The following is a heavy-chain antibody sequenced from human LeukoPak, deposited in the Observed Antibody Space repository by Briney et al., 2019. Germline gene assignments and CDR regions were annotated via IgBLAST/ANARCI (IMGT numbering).Heavy chain of an antibody. CDR2: ISSSSSTI. V-gene: IGHV3-48*01. J-gene: IGHJ4*02. D-gene: IGHD4-17*01. CDR1: GFIFSSYS. CDR3: ARDDPYGDYGFDY. Sequence: PGGSLRLSCTASGFIFSSYSMNWVRQAPGKGLEWVSSISSSSSTIYYADSVKGRFTISRDNAKNSLYLQMNSLRAEDTAVYYCARDDPYGDYGFDYWGQGTLVTVSS.